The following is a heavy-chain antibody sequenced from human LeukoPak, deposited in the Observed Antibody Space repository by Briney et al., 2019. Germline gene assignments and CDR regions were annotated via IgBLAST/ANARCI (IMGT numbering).Heavy chain of an antibody. CDR2: IIPIFGTA. CDR3: ARDVLRFLEWPSYYYYYMDV. CDR1: GDTFSSYA. Sequence: SVKVSCKASGDTFSSYAISWVRQAPGQGLEWMGGIIPIFGTANYAQKFQGRVTITADESTSTAYMELSSLRSEDTAVYYCARDVLRFLEWPSYYYYYMDVWGKGTTVTVSS. J-gene: IGHJ6*03. V-gene: IGHV1-69*13. D-gene: IGHD3-3*01.